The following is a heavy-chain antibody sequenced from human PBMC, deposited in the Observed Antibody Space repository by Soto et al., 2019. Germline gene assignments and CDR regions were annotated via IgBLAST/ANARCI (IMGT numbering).Heavy chain of an antibody. Sequence: QVQLVQSGAEVKKPGASVKVSCKASGYTFTSYDINWVRQATGQGLEWMGWMNPNSGNTGYAQKFQGRVTMTRNTSISTAYMELSSLRSEDTAVYYCARGPICSSTSCYLSYYYMDVWGKGTTVTVSS. CDR2: MNPNSGNT. J-gene: IGHJ6*03. CDR3: ARGPICSSTSCYLSYYYMDV. D-gene: IGHD2-2*01. V-gene: IGHV1-8*01. CDR1: GYTFTSYD.